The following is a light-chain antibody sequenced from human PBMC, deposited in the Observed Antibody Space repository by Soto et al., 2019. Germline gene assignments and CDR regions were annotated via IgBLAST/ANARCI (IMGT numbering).Light chain of an antibody. J-gene: IGKJ1*01. V-gene: IGKV3-20*01. Sequence: EIVLTQSPGTLSLSPRARATLSCRASQSVSSNYVAWYQHKPSQAPRLLIYGASSRAPGIPDRFSGSGSGTDFTLTISRLEPEDFAVYYCQEYAASPRTFGQGTQV. CDR2: GAS. CDR1: QSVSSNY. CDR3: QEYAASPRT.